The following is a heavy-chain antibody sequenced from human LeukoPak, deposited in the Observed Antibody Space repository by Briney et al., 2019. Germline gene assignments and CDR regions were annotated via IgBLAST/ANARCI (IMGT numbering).Heavy chain of an antibody. J-gene: IGHJ4*02. Sequence: GGSLRLSCAASGFTFSRYTMNWVRQAPGKGLEWVSVFSSSGSTHYADSVKGRFTISRDNSKNTLYLQMSSLRAEDTAVYYCAKDGLDGRGHYYFDYWGQGTLVTVSS. CDR2: FSSSGST. D-gene: IGHD3-22*01. CDR1: GFTFSRYT. CDR3: AKDGLDGRGHYYFDY. V-gene: IGHV3-23*01.